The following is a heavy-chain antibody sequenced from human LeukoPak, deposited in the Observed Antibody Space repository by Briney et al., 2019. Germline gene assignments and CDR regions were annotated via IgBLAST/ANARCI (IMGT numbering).Heavy chain of an antibody. CDR3: ARGSAAGTRYPFDY. CDR1: GGSISSGSYY. V-gene: IGHV4-61*02. CDR2: IYSSGST. J-gene: IGHJ4*02. Sequence: SETLSLTCTVSGGSISSGSYYWSWIRQPAGKGLEWIGRIYSSGSTNYNPSLKSRVTISVDTSKNQFSLKLSSVTAADTAVYYCARGSAAGTRYPFDYWGQGTLVTVSS. D-gene: IGHD6-13*01.